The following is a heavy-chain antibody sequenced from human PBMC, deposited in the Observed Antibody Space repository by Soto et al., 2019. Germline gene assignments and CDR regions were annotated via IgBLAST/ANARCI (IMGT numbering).Heavy chain of an antibody. CDR2: IKQDGSEK. CDR3: ARDGLVDIVAPVSANYYYYGMDV. J-gene: IGHJ6*02. Sequence: EVQLVESGGGLVQPGGSLRLSCAASGFTFSSYWMSWVRQAPGKGLERVANIKQDGSEKYYVDSVKGRFTISRDNAKNSLYLKMTSLRAEDTAVYYCARDGLVDIVAPVSANYYYYGMDVWGQGTTVTVAS. V-gene: IGHV3-7*03. D-gene: IGHD5-12*01. CDR1: GFTFSSYW.